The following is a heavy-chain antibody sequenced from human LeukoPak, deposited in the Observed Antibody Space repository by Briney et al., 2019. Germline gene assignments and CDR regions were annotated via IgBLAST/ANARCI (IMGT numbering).Heavy chain of an antibody. V-gene: IGHV3-23*01. J-gene: IGHJ6*03. CDR2: ISGSGGST. CDR1: GFTFSSYA. CDR3: AKNGGSPYDLGSYYMDV. Sequence: PGGSLRLSCAASGFTFSSYAMSWVRQAPGKGLEWVSAISGSGGSTYYADSVKGRFTISRDNSKNTLYLQMNSLRAEDTAVYYCAKNGGSPYDLGSYYMDVWGKGTTVTVSS. D-gene: IGHD3-16*01.